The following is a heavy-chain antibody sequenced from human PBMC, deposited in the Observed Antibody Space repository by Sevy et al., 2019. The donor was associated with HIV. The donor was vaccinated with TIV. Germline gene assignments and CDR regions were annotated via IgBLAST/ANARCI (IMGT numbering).Heavy chain of an antibody. Sequence: GGSLRLACAASGFTFSSYSMNWVRQAPGKGLEWVSSISSSSSYIYYADSVKGRFTISRDNAKNKLYLQMNSLRAEDTAVYYCARGALGIVVVPAAATYWGQGTLVTVSS. J-gene: IGHJ4*02. D-gene: IGHD2-2*01. CDR2: ISSSSSYI. CDR1: GFTFSSYS. V-gene: IGHV3-21*01. CDR3: ARGALGIVVVPAAATY.